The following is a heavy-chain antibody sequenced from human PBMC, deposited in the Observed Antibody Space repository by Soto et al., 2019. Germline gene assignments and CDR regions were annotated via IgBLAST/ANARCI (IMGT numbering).Heavy chain of an antibody. CDR3: ARDRGTDGSGTSVFDY. CDR2: INHSGST. V-gene: IGHV4-34*01. CDR1: GGSFSGYY. D-gene: IGHD3-10*01. Sequence: TSETLSLTCAVYGGSFSGYYWSWIRQPPGKGLEWIGEINHSGSTNYNPSLKSRVTISVDTSKNQFSLKLSSVTAADTAVYYCARDRGTDGSGTSVFDYWGQGTLVTVSS. J-gene: IGHJ4*02.